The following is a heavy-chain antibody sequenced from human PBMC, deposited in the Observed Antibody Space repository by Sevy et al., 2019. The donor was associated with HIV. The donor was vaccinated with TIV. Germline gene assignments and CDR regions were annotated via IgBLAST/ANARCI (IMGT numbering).Heavy chain of an antibody. V-gene: IGHV3-33*01. CDR1: GFTFSSYG. CDR3: ARVPTTVVTGDAFDI. J-gene: IGHJ3*02. Sequence: GGSLRLSCAASGFTFSSYGMHWVRQAPGKGLEWVAVIWYDGSNKYYADSVKGRFTISRDNSKNTLYLQMNSLGAEDMAVYYCARVPTTVVTGDAFDIWGQGTMVTVSS. CDR2: IWYDGSNK. D-gene: IGHD4-17*01.